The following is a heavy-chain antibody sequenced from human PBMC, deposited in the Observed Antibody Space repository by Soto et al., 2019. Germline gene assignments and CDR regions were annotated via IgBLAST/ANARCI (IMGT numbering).Heavy chain of an antibody. Sequence: VAVKCYFKDSGYTFTGYYMHWVRQAPGQVLDCIGWINPNSGGTNYAQNFQGRVTMTRDTSISTAYMELSRLRSDDTAVYYCAGRHCIDEGTMIRLWLLVDYWRQAARVTVS. CDR2: INPNSGGT. V-gene: IGHV1-2*02. D-gene: IGHD3-22*01. CDR3: AGRHCIDEGTMIRLWLLVDY. CDR1: GYTFTGYY. J-gene: IGHJ4*02.